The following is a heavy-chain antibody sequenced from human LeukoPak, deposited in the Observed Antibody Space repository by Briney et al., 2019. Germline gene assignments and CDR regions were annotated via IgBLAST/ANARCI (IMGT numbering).Heavy chain of an antibody. D-gene: IGHD3-22*01. V-gene: IGHV3-9*03. CDR2: ISWNSGSI. CDR3: AKDLYYYDSSGPFDY. Sequence: PGGSLRLSCAASGFTFDDYAMHWVRQAPGKGLEWVSGISWNSGSIGYADSVKGRFTISRDNAKNSLYLQMNSLRAEDMALYYCAKDLYYYDSSGPFDYWGQGTLVTVS. CDR1: GFTFDDYA. J-gene: IGHJ4*02.